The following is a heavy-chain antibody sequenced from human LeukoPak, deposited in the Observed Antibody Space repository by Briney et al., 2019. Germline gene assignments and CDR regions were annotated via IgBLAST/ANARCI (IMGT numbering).Heavy chain of an antibody. CDR3: ARGELRYFDWLPNWFDP. J-gene: IGHJ5*02. CDR2: ISSSGSTI. Sequence: GGSLRLSCAASGFTFSSYEMNWVRQAPGKGLEWVSYISSSGSTIYYADSVKGRFTISRDNAKNSLYLQMNSLRAEDTAVYYCARGELRYFDWLPNWFDPWGQGTLVTVSS. D-gene: IGHD3-9*01. V-gene: IGHV3-48*03. CDR1: GFTFSSYE.